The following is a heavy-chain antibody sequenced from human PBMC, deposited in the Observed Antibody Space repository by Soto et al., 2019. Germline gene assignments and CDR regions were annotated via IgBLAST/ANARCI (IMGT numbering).Heavy chain of an antibody. D-gene: IGHD1-1*01. CDR2: IYYSGST. J-gene: IGHJ4*02. V-gene: IGHV4-31*03. CDR1: GGSISSGGYY. CDR3: AKDFFRYGTYYFDY. Sequence: LSLTCTVSGGSISSGGYYWSWIRQHPGKGLEWIGYIYYSGSTYYNPSLKSRVTISVDTSKNQFSLKLSSVTAADTALYYCAKDFFRYGTYYFDYWGQGTLVTVSS.